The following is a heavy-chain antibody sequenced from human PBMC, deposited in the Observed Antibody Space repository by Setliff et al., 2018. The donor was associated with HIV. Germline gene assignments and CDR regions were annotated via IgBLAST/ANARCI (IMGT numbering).Heavy chain of an antibody. D-gene: IGHD5-18*01. CDR3: ARGRRGYSYDFGVFDI. J-gene: IGHJ3*02. V-gene: IGHV1-8*02. CDR2: MNPNSGNT. CDR1: GYTFISYD. Sequence: GASVKVSCKASGYTFISYDINWVRQATGQGLEWMGWMNPNSGNTGYAQKFQGRVTMTRNTPISTGYMEMSSLRSEDTAVYYCARGRRGYSYDFGVFDIWGQGTMVSVS.